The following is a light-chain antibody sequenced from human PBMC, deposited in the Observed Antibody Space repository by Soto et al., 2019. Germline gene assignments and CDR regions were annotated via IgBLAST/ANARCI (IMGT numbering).Light chain of an antibody. CDR2: GNS. V-gene: IGLV1-40*01. Sequence: QSVLTQPPSVSGAPGQRVTISCTGSSSNIGAGYDVHWYQQLPGTAPKLLIYGNSNRPSGVPDRFSGSKSGTSASLAITGLQAEDEADYYCQSNDRSLGGAYVFGTGTKLTVL. CDR1: SSNIGAGYD. J-gene: IGLJ1*01. CDR3: QSNDRSLGGAYV.